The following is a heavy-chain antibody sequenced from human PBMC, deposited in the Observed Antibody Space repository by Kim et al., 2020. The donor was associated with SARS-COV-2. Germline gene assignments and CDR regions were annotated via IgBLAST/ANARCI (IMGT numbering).Heavy chain of an antibody. J-gene: IGHJ4*02. V-gene: IGHV3-33*01. CDR1: GFTFSSYG. D-gene: IGHD6-6*01. Sequence: GGSLRLSCAASGFTFSSYGMHWVRQAPGKGLEWVAVIWYDGSNKYYADSVKGRFTISRDNSKNTLYLQMNSLRAEDTAVYYCARGATGAARRLGRVDYWGQGTLVTVSS. CDR2: IWYDGSNK. CDR3: ARGATGAARRLGRVDY.